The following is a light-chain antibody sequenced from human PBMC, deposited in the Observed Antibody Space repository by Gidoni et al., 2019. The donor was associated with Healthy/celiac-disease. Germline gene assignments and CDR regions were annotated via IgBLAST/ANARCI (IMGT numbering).Light chain of an antibody. J-gene: IGLJ2*01. CDR1: SSDVGGYNY. CDR3: SSYTSSSTVV. Sequence: QSALTQPASVPGSPGQSITISCTGTSSDVGGYNYVSWYQQPPGKAPKLMIYEVSNRPSGVSNRFSGSKSGNTASLTISGLQAEDEADYYCSSYTSSSTVVFGGGTKLTVL. CDR2: EVS. V-gene: IGLV2-14*01.